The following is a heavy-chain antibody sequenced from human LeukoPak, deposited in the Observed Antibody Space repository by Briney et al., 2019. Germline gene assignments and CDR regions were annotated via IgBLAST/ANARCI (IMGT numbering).Heavy chain of an antibody. CDR3: ASPGTTVVPAAMDY. V-gene: IGHV3-21*01. Sequence: GGSLRLSCAAAGLTFVSYSMNWVRQAPGKGLDWVSSISSSSSYIYYADSVKGRFTISRDSAKNSLYLQMNSLRAEDTAVYYCASPGTTVVPAAMDYWGQGTQVTVSS. CDR2: ISSSSSYI. J-gene: IGHJ4*02. CDR1: GLTFVSYS. D-gene: IGHD2-2*01.